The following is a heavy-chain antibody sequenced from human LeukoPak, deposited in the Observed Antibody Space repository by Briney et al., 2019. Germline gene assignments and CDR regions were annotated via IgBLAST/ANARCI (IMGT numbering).Heavy chain of an antibody. CDR2: IYSGGST. CDR1: GFTVSSNY. Sequence: PGGSLRLSCAASGFTVSSNYMSWVRQAPGKGLEWVSVIYSGGSTYYADSVKGRFTISRDNSKNTLYLQMNSLRAEDTAVYYCARTPWERYCSSTSCYYFEYWGQGTLVTVSS. V-gene: IGHV3-53*01. J-gene: IGHJ4*02. D-gene: IGHD2-2*01. CDR3: ARTPWERYCSSTSCYYFEY.